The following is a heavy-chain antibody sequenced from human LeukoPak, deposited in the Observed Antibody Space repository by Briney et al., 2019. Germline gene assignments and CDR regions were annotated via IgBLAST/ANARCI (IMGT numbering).Heavy chain of an antibody. Sequence: GGPLRLPCAALGLTFRSYGMHWVRQAPGKGLEGVAGISYDGSNKYYAETVKGRFTISTDNSKNTLYLQMNSRRTDDAAVFYCGRDSSPGLKYGMNWYCDLWGRGTLVTVSS. CDR1: GLTFRSYG. D-gene: IGHD2-8*01. J-gene: IGHJ2*01. CDR2: ISYDGSNK. V-gene: IGHV3-30*03. CDR3: GRDSSPGLKYGMNWYCDL.